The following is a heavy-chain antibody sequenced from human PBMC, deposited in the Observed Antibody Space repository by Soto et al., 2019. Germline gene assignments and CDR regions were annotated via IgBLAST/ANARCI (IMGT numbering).Heavy chain of an antibody. V-gene: IGHV1-46*01. D-gene: IGHD2-21*02. CDR1: GDTFTDYY. CDR2: VNPSGGHT. Sequence: QVQLVQSGAEVKKPGASVKVSCKASGDTFTDYYIHWVRQAPGQGLEWMGTVNPSGGHTTYAQHLLGRMNVTXXXSXXTLYRELTSLTSEDTAVYYCARGGHVVVVTAALDYWGQGTLVTVSS. CDR3: ARGGHVVVVTAALDY. J-gene: IGHJ4*02.